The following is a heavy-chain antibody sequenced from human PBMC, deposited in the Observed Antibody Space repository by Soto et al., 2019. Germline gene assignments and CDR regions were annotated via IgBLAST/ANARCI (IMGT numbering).Heavy chain of an antibody. V-gene: IGHV4-59*12. Sequence: PSETLSLTCSVSGGTISSYYWSWMRQPPGKGLEWIGYIYSRGTTSYNPSLKSRATILVDTSKNQFSLRLTSVTATDTAVYYCATGRISRGLDVWGQGTTVTVSS. CDR3: ATGRISRGLDV. CDR2: IYSRGTT. J-gene: IGHJ6*02. CDR1: GGTISSYY.